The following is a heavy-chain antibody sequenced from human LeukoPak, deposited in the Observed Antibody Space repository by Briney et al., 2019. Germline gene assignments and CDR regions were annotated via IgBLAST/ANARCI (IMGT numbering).Heavy chain of an antibody. J-gene: IGHJ4*02. V-gene: IGHV3-23*01. Sequence: GGSLRLSCAAFSGFAMSWVRQAPGKGLEWVSAINGRGDDTYYPDSVKGRFTISRDNSNNTLYLQMNSLRAEDTAVYYCAKGHRSSSSFFDSWGQGILVTVSA. D-gene: IGHD6-19*01. CDR3: AKGHRSSSSFFDS. CDR2: INGRGDDT. CDR1: SGFA.